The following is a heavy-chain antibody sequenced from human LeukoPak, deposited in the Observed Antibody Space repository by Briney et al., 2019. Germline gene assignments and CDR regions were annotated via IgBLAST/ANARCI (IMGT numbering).Heavy chain of an antibody. CDR3: ARLPYSGYGGGRVY. CDR1: EFIVSINY. V-gene: IGHV3-11*04. CDR2: ISSSGSTI. Sequence: GGSLRLSCAASEFIVSINYMTWVRQAPGKGLEWVSYISSSGSTIYYADSVKGRFTISRDNAKNSLYLQMNSLRAEDTAIYYCARLPYSGYGGGRVYWGQGTLVTVSS. J-gene: IGHJ4*02. D-gene: IGHD5-12*01.